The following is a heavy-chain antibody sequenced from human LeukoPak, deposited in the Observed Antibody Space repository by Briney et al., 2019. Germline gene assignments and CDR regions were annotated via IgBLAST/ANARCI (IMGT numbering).Heavy chain of an antibody. Sequence: SETLSLTCAVSGGSISSGGYSWSWIRQPPGKGLEWIGYIYHSGSTNYNPSLKSRVTISVDTSKNQFSLKLSSVTAADTAVYYCARREYYYDSSGSDDAFDIWGQGTMVTVSS. V-gene: IGHV4-30-2*01. D-gene: IGHD3-22*01. CDR2: IYHSGST. CDR1: GGSISSGGYS. CDR3: ARREYYYDSSGSDDAFDI. J-gene: IGHJ3*02.